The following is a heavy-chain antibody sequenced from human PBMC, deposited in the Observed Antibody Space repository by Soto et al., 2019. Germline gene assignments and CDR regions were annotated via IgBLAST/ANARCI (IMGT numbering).Heavy chain of an antibody. D-gene: IGHD3-22*01. CDR2: INAGNGNT. J-gene: IGHJ4*02. CDR1: GYTFTSYA. V-gene: IGHV1-3*01. CDR3: ARDSSGYYYAGFGY. Sequence: ASVKVSCKASGYTFTSYAMHWVRHAPGQRLEWMGWINAGNGNTKYSQKFQGRVTITRDTSASTAYMELSSLRSEDTAVYYCARDSSGYYYAGFGYWGQGTLVTVSS.